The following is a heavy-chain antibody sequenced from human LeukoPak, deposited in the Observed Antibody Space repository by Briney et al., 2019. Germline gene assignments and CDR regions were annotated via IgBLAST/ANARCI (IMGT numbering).Heavy chain of an antibody. Sequence: QPGGSLRLSCAASGFTFSSYWMSWVRQAPGKGLEWVANIKRDGSEKYYVDSVKGRFIISRDNAKNSLYLEMNSLRAEDTAVYYCARDWRYCSSSSCLAMDVWGQGTTVTVSS. CDR1: GFTFSSYW. J-gene: IGHJ6*02. D-gene: IGHD2-2*01. CDR2: IKRDGSEK. CDR3: ARDWRYCSSSSCLAMDV. V-gene: IGHV3-7*01.